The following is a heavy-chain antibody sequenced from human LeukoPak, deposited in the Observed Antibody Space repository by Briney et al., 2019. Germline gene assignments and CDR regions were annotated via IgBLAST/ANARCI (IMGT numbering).Heavy chain of an antibody. V-gene: IGHV3-23*01. D-gene: IGHD2-2*01. Sequence: VGSLRLSCAASGFTSSSYAMSWVRHAPGEGQECVSAISGSGGSTYYADSVKGRFTISRDNSKNTLYLQMNSLRAEDTAVYYCAKGSSTVYCSSTSCYGDYFDYWGQGTLVTVSS. CDR2: ISGSGGST. CDR1: GFTSSSYA. CDR3: AKGSSTVYCSSTSCYGDYFDY. J-gene: IGHJ4*02.